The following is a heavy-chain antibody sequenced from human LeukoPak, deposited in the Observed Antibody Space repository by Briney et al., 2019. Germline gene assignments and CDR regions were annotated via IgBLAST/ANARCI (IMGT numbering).Heavy chain of an antibody. D-gene: IGHD3-10*01. J-gene: IGHJ3*02. CDR3: ARTYYFGSGNEAFDI. CDR2: INPNSGDT. V-gene: IGHV1-2*02. Sequence: GASVKVSCKASGYTCTGYYMHWVRQAPGQGLEWMGWINPNSGDTNYAQKFQGRVTMTRDTSISTAFMELSRLRSDDTAVYYCARTYYFGSGNEAFDIWGQGTMVTVSS. CDR1: GYTCTGYY.